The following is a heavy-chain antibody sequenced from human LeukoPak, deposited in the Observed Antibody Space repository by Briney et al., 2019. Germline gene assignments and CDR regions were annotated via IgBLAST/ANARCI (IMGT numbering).Heavy chain of an antibody. Sequence: ASVKVSCKASGYTFTSYDINWVRQATGQGLEWMGWMNPNSGNTGYAQKFQGRVTMTRNTSISTAYMELSSLRSEDTAVYYCARAPRLNYYDSRGECDYWGQGTLVTVSS. CDR3: ARAPRLNYYDSRGECDY. J-gene: IGHJ4*02. D-gene: IGHD3-22*01. CDR1: GYTFTSYD. V-gene: IGHV1-8*01. CDR2: MNPNSGNT.